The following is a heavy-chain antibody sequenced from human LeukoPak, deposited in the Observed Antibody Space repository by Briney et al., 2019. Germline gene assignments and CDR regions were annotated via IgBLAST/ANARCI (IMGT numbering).Heavy chain of an antibody. Sequence: ASVKVSCKASGYTFTGYYMHWVRQAPGQGLEWMGWINPNSGGTNYAQKFQGWVSMTRDTSISTAYMELSRLRSDDTAVYYCARDLVVPAASPYGMDVWGQGTTVTVSS. CDR3: ARDLVVPAASPYGMDV. CDR2: INPNSGGT. D-gene: IGHD2-2*01. J-gene: IGHJ6*02. V-gene: IGHV1-2*04. CDR1: GYTFTGYY.